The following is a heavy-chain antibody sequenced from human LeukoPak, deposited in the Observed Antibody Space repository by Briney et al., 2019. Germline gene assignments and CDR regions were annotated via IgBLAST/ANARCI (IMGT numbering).Heavy chain of an antibody. CDR2: MNPKSGYT. D-gene: IGHD6-19*01. J-gene: IGHJ4*02. CDR3: VGVAGSVDC. V-gene: IGHV1-8*01. Sequence: GASVKVSCKASGYTFTTYDINWVRQATGQGLEWMGWMNPKSGYTGSAQKFQGRVTMTRDTSTSTAYMELSSLRTEDTAVYYCVGVAGSVDCWGQGTLVTVSS. CDR1: GYTFTTYD.